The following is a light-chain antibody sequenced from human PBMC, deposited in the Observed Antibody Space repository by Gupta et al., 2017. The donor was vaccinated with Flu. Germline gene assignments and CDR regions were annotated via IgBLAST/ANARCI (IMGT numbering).Light chain of an antibody. CDR2: AAS. CDR3: QQHNHWPHA. J-gene: IGKJ4*01. CDR1: QGVSVN. V-gene: IGKV3-15*01. Sequence: PATLSVSPGESATLSCRTTQGVSVNLAWYQQKRGQAPRLLIYAASTRATGVPARFSGSGSGTQFTLTITSLQSEDAAVYYCQQHNHWPHAFGRGTKVEIK.